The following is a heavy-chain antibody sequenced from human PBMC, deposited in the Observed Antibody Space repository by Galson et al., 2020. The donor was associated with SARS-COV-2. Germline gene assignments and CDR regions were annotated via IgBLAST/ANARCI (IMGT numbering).Heavy chain of an antibody. Sequence: ETSETLSLTCTVSGGSISSGGYYWSWIRQHQGKGLEWIGYIYYSGSTYYTPSLKSRVTISVATSKNQFSLKLSSVTAADTAVYYCARGLTSIAIFGVVQKYGVDVGGQGTTVTVSS. CDR1: GGSISSGGYY. CDR2: IYYSGST. V-gene: IGHV4-31*03. J-gene: IGHJ6*02. CDR3: ARGLTSIAIFGVVQKYGVDV. D-gene: IGHD3-3*01.